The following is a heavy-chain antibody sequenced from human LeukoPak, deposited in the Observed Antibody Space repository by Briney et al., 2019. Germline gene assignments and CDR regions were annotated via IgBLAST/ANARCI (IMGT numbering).Heavy chain of an antibody. D-gene: IGHD3-10*01. J-gene: IGHJ4*02. CDR2: INHSGST. CDR1: GGSLSGYY. Sequence: SETLSLTCAVYGGSLSGYYWSWIRQPPGKGLEWIGEINHSGSTNYNPSLKSRVTISVDTSKNQFSLKLSSVTAADTAVYYCASRGYGSGSSYWGQGTLVTVSS. V-gene: IGHV4-34*01. CDR3: ASRGYGSGSSY.